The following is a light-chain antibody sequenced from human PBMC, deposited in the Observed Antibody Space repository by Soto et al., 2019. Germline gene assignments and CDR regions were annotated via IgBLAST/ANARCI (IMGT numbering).Light chain of an antibody. CDR2: DGS. V-gene: IGKV1-5*01. J-gene: IGKJ1*01. Sequence: DVQMTQSPSTLSASEGDRVTMTCRASQSISSWVAWYQQKPGKAPKLLIYDGSSLESGVPSRFSGSGSGTEFTLTISSLQPDDFATYYCQQYNSYSPWTFGQGTKVDI. CDR1: QSISSW. CDR3: QQYNSYSPWT.